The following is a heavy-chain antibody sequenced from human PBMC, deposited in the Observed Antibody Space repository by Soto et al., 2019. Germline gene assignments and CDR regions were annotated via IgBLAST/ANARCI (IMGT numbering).Heavy chain of an antibody. D-gene: IGHD3-22*01. Sequence: GGSLRLSCAASGFTFSSYSMNWVRQAPGKGLEWVSSISSSSSYIYYADSVKGRFTISRDNAKNSLYLQMNSLRAEDTAVYYCARAEQGGYYDSSGYFDYWGQGTLVTVSS. J-gene: IGHJ4*02. CDR2: ISSSSSYI. CDR3: ARAEQGGYYDSSGYFDY. CDR1: GFTFSSYS. V-gene: IGHV3-21*01.